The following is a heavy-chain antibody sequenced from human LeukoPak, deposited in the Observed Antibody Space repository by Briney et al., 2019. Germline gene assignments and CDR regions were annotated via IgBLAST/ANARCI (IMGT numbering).Heavy chain of an antibody. V-gene: IGHV3-15*01. D-gene: IGHD3-22*01. J-gene: IGHJ4*02. Sequence: GGSLRLSCAASGFTFRNAWMTWVRQAPGQGLEWVGRIKSKTDGGTTDYAAPVKAGFTISRDDSKNTLYLQMNSLKTEDTALYYCTTTYNYDSSGSIVDYWGQGTLVTVSS. CDR1: GFTFRNAW. CDR3: TTTYNYDSSGSIVDY. CDR2: IKSKTDGGTT.